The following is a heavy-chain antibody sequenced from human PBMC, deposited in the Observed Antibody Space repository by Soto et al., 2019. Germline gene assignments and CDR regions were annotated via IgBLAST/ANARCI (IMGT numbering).Heavy chain of an antibody. V-gene: IGHV4-59*01. CDR3: ARIYCSGGSCLPRGWFDP. D-gene: IGHD2-15*01. CDR1: GGSISSYY. CDR2: IYYSGST. J-gene: IGHJ5*02. Sequence: SETLSLTYTVAGGSISSYYGSWIRQPPGKGLEWIGYIYYSGSTNYNPSLKSRVTISVDTSKNQFSLKLSSVTAADTAVYYCARIYCSGGSCLPRGWFDPWGQGTLVTVSS.